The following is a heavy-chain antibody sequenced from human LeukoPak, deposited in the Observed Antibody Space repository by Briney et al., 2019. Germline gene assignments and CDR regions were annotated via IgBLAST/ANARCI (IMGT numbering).Heavy chain of an antibody. CDR1: GGTFSSYA. D-gene: IGHD3-16*02. CDR2: INPSGSST. CDR3: ARDNSVGDIAWWFDP. V-gene: IGHV1-46*01. J-gene: IGHJ5*02. Sequence: GASVKVSCKASGGTFSSYAISWVRQAPGQGREWMGLINPSGSSTLYAQKFQGRVTMTRDMSTTTDYMELSSLRSEDTAVYYCARDNSVGDIAWWFDPWGQGTLVTVSS.